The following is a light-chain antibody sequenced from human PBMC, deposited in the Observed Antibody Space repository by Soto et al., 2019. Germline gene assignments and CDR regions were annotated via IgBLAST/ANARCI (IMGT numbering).Light chain of an antibody. CDR3: QQYTNTNNPWM. J-gene: IGKJ1*01. CDR1: QGINGW. Sequence: DIQMTQSPSSLSSSVWDRFTITCLASQGINGWLAWYQQKSGKAPNLLIYTASSLQSGVPSRFSGSGSGTEFTLIISGLQPDDSATYYCQQYTNTNNPWMFGQGTKVDIK. V-gene: IGKV1D-16*01. CDR2: TAS.